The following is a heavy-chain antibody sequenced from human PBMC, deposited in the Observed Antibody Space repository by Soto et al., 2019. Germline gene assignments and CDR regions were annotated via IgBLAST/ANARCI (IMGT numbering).Heavy chain of an antibody. V-gene: IGHV3-9*01. CDR2: ISWNSGSL. J-gene: IGHJ4*02. CDR1: GFTFDDYA. CDR3: AKDEDAYCSGGSCYIFDY. D-gene: IGHD2-15*01. Sequence: EVQLVESGGGLVQPGRSLRLSCAASGFTFDDYAMHWVRQAPGKGLEWVSGISWNSGSLGYADSVKGRFTISRDNAKNSRCRQMDSRRADYTALYYCAKDEDAYCSGGSCYIFDYWGQGTLVTVSS.